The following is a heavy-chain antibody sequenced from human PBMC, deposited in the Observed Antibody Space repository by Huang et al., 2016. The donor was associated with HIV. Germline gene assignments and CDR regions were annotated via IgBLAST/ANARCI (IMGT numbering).Heavy chain of an antibody. CDR2: SNMNTGNA. CDR3: ARDARELRDYVVRFNWFAP. CDR1: GYSFSDYA. Sequence: QVQLVQSGSEFKKPGASVRVSCKASGYSFSDYAVNWVRQAPGQGLEWMGRSNMNTGNATYVEGFRGRFVFSLDTSVKTAYLHISSLKTEDAAVYYCARDARELRDYVVRFNWFAPWGQGTLVTVSS. J-gene: IGHJ5*02. V-gene: IGHV7-4-1*02. D-gene: IGHD1-7*01.